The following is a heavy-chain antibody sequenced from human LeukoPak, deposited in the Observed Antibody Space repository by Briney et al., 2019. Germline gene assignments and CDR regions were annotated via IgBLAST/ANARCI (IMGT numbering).Heavy chain of an antibody. CDR1: GFTFSSYS. V-gene: IGHV3-48*04. CDR3: ARSTGDCSGGTCYSDFDC. D-gene: IGHD2-15*01. J-gene: IGHJ4*02. CDR2: ISSSSSTI. Sequence: GGSLRLSCAASGFTFSSYSMNWVRQAPGKGLEWVSYISSSSSTIYYADSVKGRFTISRDNAKNSLYLQMNSLRAEDTAVYYCARSTGDCSGGTCYSDFDCWGQGTLVTVSS.